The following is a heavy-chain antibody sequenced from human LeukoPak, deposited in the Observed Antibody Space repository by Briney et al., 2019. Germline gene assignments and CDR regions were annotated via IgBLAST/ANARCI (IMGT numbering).Heavy chain of an antibody. CDR2: IYHSGST. J-gene: IGHJ3*02. D-gene: IGHD2-15*01. Sequence: SGTLSLTCAVSGGSISSSNWWSWVRQPPGKGLEWIGEIYHSGSTNYNPSLKSRVTISVDKSKNQFSLKLSSVTAADTAVHYCAKRLGLGYCSGGSCPDAFDIWGQGTMVTVSS. CDR1: GGSISSSNW. V-gene: IGHV4-4*02. CDR3: AKRLGLGYCSGGSCPDAFDI.